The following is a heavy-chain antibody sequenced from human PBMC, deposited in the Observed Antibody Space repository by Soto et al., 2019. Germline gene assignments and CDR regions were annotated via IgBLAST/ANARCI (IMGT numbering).Heavy chain of an antibody. J-gene: IGHJ5*02. CDR2: MSYDGTIK. Sequence: GGSLRLSCAASGFPVSTYSMHWVRQAPGKGLECVALMSYDGTIKDYADSVKGRFTISRDNSKNTLSLQMNSLTTEDTAVYYCVRCWGTGDGSYLGYNWFDPWGPGTLVTVSS. CDR3: VRCWGTGDGSYLGYNWFDP. CDR1: GFPVSTYS. D-gene: IGHD1-1*01. V-gene: IGHV3-30*04.